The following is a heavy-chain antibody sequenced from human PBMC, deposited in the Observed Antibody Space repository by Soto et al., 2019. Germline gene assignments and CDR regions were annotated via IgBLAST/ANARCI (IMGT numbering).Heavy chain of an antibody. CDR1: GGSISSYY. CDR2: IYYSGST. CDR3: ASREYSSGWYRFGY. Sequence: QVQLQESGPGLVKPSETLSLTCTVSGGSISSYYWSWIRQPPGKGLEWIGYIYYSGSTNYNPSLRSLVTIPVDTSKNQFSHKLSSVTAADTAVYFCASREYSSGWYRFGYWGHGTLVTVSS. D-gene: IGHD6-19*01. J-gene: IGHJ4*01. V-gene: IGHV4-59*01.